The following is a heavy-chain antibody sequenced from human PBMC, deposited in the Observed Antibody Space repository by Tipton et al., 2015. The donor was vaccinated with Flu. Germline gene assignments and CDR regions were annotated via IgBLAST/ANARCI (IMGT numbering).Heavy chain of an antibody. D-gene: IGHD1-14*01. V-gene: IGHV4-61*02. CDR3: ARERNSAYYFDY. J-gene: IGHJ4*02. Sequence: PGLVKPSETLSVTCTVSGGSISSGPYFWSWVRQPAGKGLEWIGRIYTSGSTHYNPSLKSRVTISVDTSKNQFSLKLNSVTAADTAVYYCARERNSAYYFDYWGQGTLVTVSS. CDR1: GGSISSGPYF. CDR2: IYTSGST.